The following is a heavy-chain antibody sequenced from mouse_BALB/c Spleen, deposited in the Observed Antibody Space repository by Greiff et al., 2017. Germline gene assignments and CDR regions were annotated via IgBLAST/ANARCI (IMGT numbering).Heavy chain of an antibody. Sequence: LQQPGSELVRPGASVKLSCTASGYTFTSYWMHWVKQRPGQGLEWIGNIYPGSGSTNYDEKYKSKATLTVDTSSSSAYMQLSSLTSEDSAVYCCTRLRYGYDGCDNWGKGTTLTVSS. CDR3: TRLRYGYDGCDN. J-gene: IGHJ2*01. CDR1: GYTFTSYW. V-gene: IGHV1S22*01. D-gene: IGHD2-2*01. CDR2: IYPGSGST.